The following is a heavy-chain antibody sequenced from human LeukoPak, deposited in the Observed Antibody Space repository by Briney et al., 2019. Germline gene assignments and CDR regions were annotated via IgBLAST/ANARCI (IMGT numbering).Heavy chain of an antibody. CDR1: GISLSNYA. J-gene: IGHJ4*02. Sequence: GGSLRLSCVVSGISLSNYAMTWVRQAPGKGLEWVSYISERGGSTTYADSVKGRFTISRDTSLNTLYLQMNNLRGEDTDVYFCAKRGVVIRGILVIGYHQEAYHYDFWGQGVLVTVSS. D-gene: IGHD3-10*01. CDR2: ISERGGST. CDR3: AKRGVVIRGILVIGYHQEAYHYDF. V-gene: IGHV3-23*01.